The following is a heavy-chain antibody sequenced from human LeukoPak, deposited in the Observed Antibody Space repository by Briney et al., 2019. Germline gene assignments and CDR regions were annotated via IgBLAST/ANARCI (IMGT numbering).Heavy chain of an antibody. D-gene: IGHD2-2*01. CDR2: INPNSGGT. J-gene: IGHJ5*02. V-gene: IGHV1-2*02. CDR1: GYTFTGYY. CDR3: ARFVVVPAALVGFDP. Sequence: ASVTVSCKASGYTFTGYYMHWVRQAPGQGLEWMGWINPNSGGTNYAQKFQGRVTMTRDTSISTAYMELSRLRSDDTAVYYCARFVVVPAALVGFDPWGQGTLVTVSS.